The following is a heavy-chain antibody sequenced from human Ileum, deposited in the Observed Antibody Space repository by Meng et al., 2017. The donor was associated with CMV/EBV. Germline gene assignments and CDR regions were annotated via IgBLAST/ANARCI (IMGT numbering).Heavy chain of an antibody. CDR3: TRVNSNYAITSTPFDP. J-gene: IGHJ5*02. Sequence: YRFTTHAMHWVRQAPGQSLEWMGSINVANGDTKYAQRFHDRLTITIDTSASTAYMELTSLRSEDTAVYYCTRVNSNYAITSTPFDPWGQGTLVTVSS. V-gene: IGHV1-3*01. D-gene: IGHD2-15*01. CDR1: YRFTTHA. CDR2: INVANGDT.